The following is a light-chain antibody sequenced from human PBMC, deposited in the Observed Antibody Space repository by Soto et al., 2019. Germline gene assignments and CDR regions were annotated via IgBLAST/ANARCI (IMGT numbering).Light chain of an antibody. V-gene: IGLV1-51*01. CDR2: DNN. CDR1: SSNIGNNY. J-gene: IGLJ2*01. CDR3: GTWDSSLSAHVV. Sequence: QSVLTQPPSVSAAPGQKVTISCSGSSSNIGNNYVSWYQQLPGTAPKLLIYDNNKRPSGIPDRFSGSKSGTSATLGITGLQTGDEADYYCGTWDSSLSAHVVFGGGGKLTVL.